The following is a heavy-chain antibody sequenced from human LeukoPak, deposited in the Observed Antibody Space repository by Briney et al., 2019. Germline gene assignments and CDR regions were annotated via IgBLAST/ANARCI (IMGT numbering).Heavy chain of an antibody. J-gene: IGHJ2*01. CDR2: IYNSGST. CDR1: GGSVSSYY. CDR3: ARDKGPYWYFDL. V-gene: IGHV4-59*02. Sequence: SETLSLTCTVSGGSVSSYYWNWIRQPPGKGLEWIGNIYNSGSTDYNPPLKCRVTMSVDTSKNQISLMLNSVTAADTAVYYCARDKGPYWYFDLWGRGTLVTVSS.